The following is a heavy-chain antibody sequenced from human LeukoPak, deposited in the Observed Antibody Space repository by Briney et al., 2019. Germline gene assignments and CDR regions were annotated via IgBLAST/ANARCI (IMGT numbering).Heavy chain of an antibody. CDR2: VNPHSGVT. D-gene: IGHD7-27*01. CDR1: GYTFTGSY. Sequence: ASVKVSCKASGYTFTGSYMHWVRQAPGQGLEWMGWVNPHSGVTHYAQKFQGRVTMTRDTSISTAYMEVSRLRSDDTAVYYCAALWGSGHENFGYWGQGTLVIVSS. J-gene: IGHJ4*02. V-gene: IGHV1-2*02. CDR3: AALWGSGHENFGY.